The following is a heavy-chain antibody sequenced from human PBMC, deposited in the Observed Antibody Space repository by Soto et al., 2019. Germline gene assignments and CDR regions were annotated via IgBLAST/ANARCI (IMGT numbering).Heavy chain of an antibody. CDR3: ARAVVVVPAAIGAFDI. V-gene: IGHV1-69*01. J-gene: IGHJ3*02. Sequence: QVQLVQSGAEVKKPGSSVKVSCKASGGTFSSYAISWVRQAPGQGLEWMGGIIPIFGTANYAQKFQGRVTITADESTSTAYMELSSLRSEETAVYYCARAVVVVPAAIGAFDIWGQGTMVTVSS. CDR1: GGTFSSYA. CDR2: IIPIFGTA. D-gene: IGHD2-2*01.